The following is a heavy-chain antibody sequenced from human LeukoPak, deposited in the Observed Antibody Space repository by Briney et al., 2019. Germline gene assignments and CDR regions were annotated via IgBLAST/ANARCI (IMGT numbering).Heavy chain of an antibody. CDR1: GGAFSSYA. V-gene: IGHV1-69*13. J-gene: IGHJ4*02. CDR2: IIPIFGTA. Sequence: ASVKVSCKASGGAFSSYAISWVRQAPGQGLEWMGGIIPIFGTANYAQKFQGRVTITADESTSTAYMELSSLRSEDTAVYYCARLDSSDYYGSGSYPSYWGQGTLVTVSS. D-gene: IGHD3-10*01. CDR3: ARLDSSDYYGSGSYPSY.